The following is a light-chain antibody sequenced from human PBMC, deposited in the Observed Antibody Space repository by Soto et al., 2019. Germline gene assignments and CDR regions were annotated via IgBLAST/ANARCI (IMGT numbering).Light chain of an antibody. V-gene: IGLV2-14*01. CDR3: SSYTSSSTLYV. Sequence: QSVLTQPASVSGSPGQSITISCTGTSSDVGGYNYVSWYQQHPGKAPKLMIYDVSNRPSGVSNRFSGPKSGNTASLTIFGLQAEDEADYYCSSYTSSSTLYVFGTGTKVTVL. J-gene: IGLJ1*01. CDR1: SSDVGGYNY. CDR2: DVS.